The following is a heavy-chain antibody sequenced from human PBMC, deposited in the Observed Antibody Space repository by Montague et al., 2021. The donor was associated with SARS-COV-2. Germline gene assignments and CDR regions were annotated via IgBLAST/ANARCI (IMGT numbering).Heavy chain of an antibody. CDR2: IYYSGST. J-gene: IGHJ4*02. CDR1: GGSISSSSYY. D-gene: IGHD6-19*01. V-gene: IGHV4-39*07. Sequence: SETLSLTCTVSGGSISSSSYYWAWIRQPPGQGLEFMGTIYYSGSTYYNPSLKGRASMSLDTTKNQFSLKLTSVTAADTAVYYCAREQWLEVGDGLDVWGQGTLVTVSS. CDR3: AREQWLEVGDGLDV.